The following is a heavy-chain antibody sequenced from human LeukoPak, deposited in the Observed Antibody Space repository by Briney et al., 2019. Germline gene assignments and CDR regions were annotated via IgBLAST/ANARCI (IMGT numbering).Heavy chain of an antibody. V-gene: IGHV1-69*13. CDR3: ARTAGRTFDY. CDR2: IIPIFGTA. J-gene: IGHJ4*02. Sequence: SVKVSFKASGGTFSSYAISWVRQAPGQGLEWMGGIIPIFGTANYAQKFQGRITITADESTSTAYMELSSLRSDDTAVYYCARTAGRTFDYWGQGTLVTVSS. D-gene: IGHD6-6*01. CDR1: GGTFSSYA.